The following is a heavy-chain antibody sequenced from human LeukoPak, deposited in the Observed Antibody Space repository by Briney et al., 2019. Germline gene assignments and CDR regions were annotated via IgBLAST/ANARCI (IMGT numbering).Heavy chain of an antibody. CDR1: GFTVSSNY. Sequence: GGSLRLSCEASGFTVSSNYMSWVRQAPGKGLEWVSVMYSGGSTYYADSVKGRFTISRDTSKNTEYLQMNALRAEDTAVYYCARYSFQYTNSPLHHDAFDIWGQGTMVTVSS. D-gene: IGHD2-2*02. CDR3: ARYSFQYTNSPLHHDAFDI. J-gene: IGHJ3*02. V-gene: IGHV3-66*01. CDR2: MYSGGST.